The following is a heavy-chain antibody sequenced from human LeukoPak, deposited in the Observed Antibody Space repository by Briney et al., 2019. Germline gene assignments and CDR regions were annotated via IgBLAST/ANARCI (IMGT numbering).Heavy chain of an antibody. CDR2: INTDGSST. D-gene: IGHD1-1*01. CDR3: ARDRLLEDRDYHYYYYMDV. CDR1: GFTFSSYW. V-gene: IGHV3-74*01. Sequence: GGSLRLSCAASGFTFSSYWMHWVRQSPGKGLVWVSRINTDGSSTDYAHSVKGRFAISRDNAKNSLSLQMNSLRAEDTAVYYCARDRLLEDRDYHYYYYMDVWGIGTTVTVSS. J-gene: IGHJ6*03.